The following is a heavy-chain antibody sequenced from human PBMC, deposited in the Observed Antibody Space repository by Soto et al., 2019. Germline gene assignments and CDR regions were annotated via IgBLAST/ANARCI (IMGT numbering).Heavy chain of an antibody. J-gene: IGHJ6*03. D-gene: IGHD6-25*01. V-gene: IGHV3-23*01. Sequence: PGGSLRLSCAASGFTFSSYAMSWVRQAPGKGLEWVSAISGSGGSTNNADSVKGRLTISRDNSKNTLNLQMNSLRAEDTAVYYCAKDISAPGYYYYYYMDVWGKGTTVTVSS. CDR1: GFTFSSYA. CDR2: ISGSGGST. CDR3: AKDISAPGYYYYYYMDV.